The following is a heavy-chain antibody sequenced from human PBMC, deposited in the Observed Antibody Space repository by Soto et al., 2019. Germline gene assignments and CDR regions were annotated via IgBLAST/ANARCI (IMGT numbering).Heavy chain of an antibody. Sequence: LGHTLVNPTPTLTLTCSFYGFSLSTTGVGMGWIRQLPGKAPQWLALFDWTDDKRYTPSLKTRLTVTQDFSKDQEALTLPNLVPVDTAAYSFAHGESGRGTDSFDCRGRGILVTSSS. CDR2: FDWTDDK. D-gene: IGHD1-1*01. CDR1: GFSLSTTGVG. J-gene: IGHJ4*02. V-gene: IGHV2-5*01. CDR3: AHGESGRGTDSFDC.